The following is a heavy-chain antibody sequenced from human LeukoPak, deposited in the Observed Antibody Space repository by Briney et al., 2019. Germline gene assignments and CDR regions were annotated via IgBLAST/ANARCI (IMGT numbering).Heavy chain of an antibody. Sequence: GASLRLSCAASGFTFSNYAMSWVRQAPGKGLEWVSAITGSGVSTYYADSVKGRFTISRDNSKNTLYLQMNSLRAEDTAVYYCAKWGDYDVLTGYYDPDYWGQGTLVTVSS. V-gene: IGHV3-23*01. J-gene: IGHJ4*02. D-gene: IGHD3-9*01. CDR3: AKWGDYDVLTGYYDPDY. CDR1: GFTFSNYA. CDR2: ITGSGVST.